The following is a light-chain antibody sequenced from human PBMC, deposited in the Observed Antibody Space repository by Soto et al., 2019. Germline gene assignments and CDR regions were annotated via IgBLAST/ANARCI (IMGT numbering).Light chain of an antibody. Sequence: QSVLTQPPSASRTPGQRVTISCSGSSYNIGSNYVYWYQQLPGTAPKLLIYRNNQRPSGVPDRFSGSKSGTSASLAISGLRSEDEADYYCAAWDDSLSGPSYVFGTGTKVTVL. V-gene: IGLV1-47*01. CDR1: SYNIGSNY. J-gene: IGLJ1*01. CDR3: AAWDDSLSGPSYV. CDR2: RNN.